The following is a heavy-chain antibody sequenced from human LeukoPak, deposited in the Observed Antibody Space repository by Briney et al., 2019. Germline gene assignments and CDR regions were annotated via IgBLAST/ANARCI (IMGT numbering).Heavy chain of an antibody. CDR2: ISSSSNTI. J-gene: IGHJ4*02. CDR3: ARRLDY. V-gene: IGHV3-48*01. Sequence: GGSLRLSCAASGFTLSTYSLNSVRQAPGKGLEWVSYISSSSNTIYYADSVKGRFTISRDNAKNSLYLQMNNLRAEDTAVYYCARRLDYWGQGTLVTVSS. CDR1: GFTLSTYS.